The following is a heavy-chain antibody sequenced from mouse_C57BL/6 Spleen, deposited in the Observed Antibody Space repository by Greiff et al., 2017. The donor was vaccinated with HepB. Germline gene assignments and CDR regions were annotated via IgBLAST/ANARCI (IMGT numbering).Heavy chain of an antibody. J-gene: IGHJ2*01. V-gene: IGHV1-64*01. CDR2: IHPNSGST. Sequence: VQLQQSGAELVKPGASVKLSCKASGYTITSYWMHWVKQRPGQGLEWIGMIHPNSGSTNYNEKFKSKATLTVDKSSSTAYLQLSSLTSEDSAVYYCARGGAYYSNSVSIDYWGQGTTLTVSS. CDR3: ARGGAYYSNSVSIDY. CDR1: GYTITSYW. D-gene: IGHD2-5*01.